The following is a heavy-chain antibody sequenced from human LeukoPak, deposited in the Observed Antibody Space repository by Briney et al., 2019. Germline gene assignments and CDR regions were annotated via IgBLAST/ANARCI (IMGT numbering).Heavy chain of an antibody. Sequence: SETLSLTCTVSGGSISSSTYYWGWIRQPPGKGLEWIGTIYYSGSTYYNPSLKSRVTISVDTSKNQPSLKLSSVTAADTAVYYCARQVAGSGWGVGGSYFDLWGRGTLVTVTS. CDR3: ARQVAGSGWGVGGSYFDL. J-gene: IGHJ2*01. CDR2: IYYSGST. CDR1: GGSISSSTYY. D-gene: IGHD6-19*01. V-gene: IGHV4-39*01.